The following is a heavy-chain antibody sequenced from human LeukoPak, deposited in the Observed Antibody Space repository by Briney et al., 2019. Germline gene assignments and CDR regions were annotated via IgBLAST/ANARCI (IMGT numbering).Heavy chain of an antibody. CDR2: INHSGST. J-gene: IGHJ4*02. CDR1: GGSFTDYY. D-gene: IGHD3-10*01. V-gene: IGHV4-34*01. CDR3: AKDQTRNYYGSGSYDY. Sequence: SETLSLTCAVYGGSFTDYYWSWIRQPPGKGLEWIGEINHSGSTKYNPSLKSRVTVSLDTSKNQFSLKLSSVTAADTAVYYCAKDQTRNYYGSGSYDYWGQGTLVTVSS.